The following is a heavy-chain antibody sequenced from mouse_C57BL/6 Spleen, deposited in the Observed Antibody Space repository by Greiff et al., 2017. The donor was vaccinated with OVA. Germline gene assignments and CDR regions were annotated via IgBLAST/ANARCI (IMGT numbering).Heavy chain of an antibody. V-gene: IGHV3-6*01. D-gene: IGHD2-12*01. CDR3: AGYYSNYYAMDY. CDR2: ISYDGSN. CDR1: GYSITSGYY. Sequence: DVKLQESGPGLVKPSQSLSLTCSVTGYSITSGYYWNWIRQFPGNQLEWMGYISYDGSNNYNPSLKNRISITRDTSKNQFFLKLNSVTTEDTATYDCAGYYSNYYAMDYWGQGTSVTVSS. J-gene: IGHJ4*01.